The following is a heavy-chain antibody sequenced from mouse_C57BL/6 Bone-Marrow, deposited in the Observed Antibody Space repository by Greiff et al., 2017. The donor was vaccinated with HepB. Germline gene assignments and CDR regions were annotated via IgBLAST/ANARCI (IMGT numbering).Heavy chain of an antibody. CDR2: ISSGSNTV. D-gene: IGHD1-1*01. CDR1: GFTFSSFG. J-gene: IGHJ1*01. V-gene: IGHV5-17*02. Sequence: EVKVVASGGGLVQPGGSRKLSCAASGFTFSSFGMHWVRQAPEKGLEWVAYISSGSNTVYFVDTMKGRFNISRDNPKNTLFLQMTSLRSEDTAKYYCARSAYYYGSYWYFDVWGAGTTVTVSS. CDR3: ARSAYYYGSYWYFDV.